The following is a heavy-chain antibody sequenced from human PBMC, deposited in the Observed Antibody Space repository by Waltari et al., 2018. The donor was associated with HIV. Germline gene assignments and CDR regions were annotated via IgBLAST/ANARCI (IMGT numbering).Heavy chain of an antibody. J-gene: IGHJ6*02. CDR2: IKQDGSEK. D-gene: IGHD4-17*01. Sequence: EVQLVESGGGLVQPGGSLRLSCAASGFTFSSYWMSWVRQAPGKGLEWVANIKQDGSEKYYVDSVKGRFTISRDNAKNSLYLQMNSLRAEDTAVYYCARGNGDYSYYYYGMDVWGQGTTVTVSS. CDR3: ARGNGDYSYYYYGMDV. CDR1: GFTFSSYW. V-gene: IGHV3-7*01.